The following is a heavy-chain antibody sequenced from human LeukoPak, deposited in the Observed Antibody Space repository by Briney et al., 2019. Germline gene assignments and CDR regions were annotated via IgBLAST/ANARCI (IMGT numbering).Heavy chain of an antibody. CDR3: ARDEYEYAGWFDP. Sequence: GGSLRLSCAASGFTFSSYAMNWVRQAPGKGLEWVSIIYSGGRTYYADSVKGRFTISRDNSKNTLYLQMNSLRVEDTAVYYCARDEYEYAGWFDPWGQGTLVTVSS. CDR1: GFTFSSYA. J-gene: IGHJ5*02. V-gene: IGHV3-66*01. D-gene: IGHD5-12*01. CDR2: IYSGGRT.